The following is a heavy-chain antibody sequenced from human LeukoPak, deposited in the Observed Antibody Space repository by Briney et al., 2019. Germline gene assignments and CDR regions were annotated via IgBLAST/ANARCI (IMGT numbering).Heavy chain of an antibody. V-gene: IGHV3-30*02. J-gene: IGHJ5*02. Sequence: GGSLRPSCAASGLTLSSYGMHWVRQAPGKGREWVAFIRYDGSNKYYADSVKGRFTISRDNSKNTLYLQMNSLRAEDTAVYYCAKDLVELPQPWFDPWGQGTLVTVSS. CDR3: AKDLVELPQPWFDP. D-gene: IGHD1-26*01. CDR2: IRYDGSNK. CDR1: GLTLSSYG.